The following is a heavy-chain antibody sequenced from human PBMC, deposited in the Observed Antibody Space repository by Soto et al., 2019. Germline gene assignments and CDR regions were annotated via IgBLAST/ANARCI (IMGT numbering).Heavy chain of an antibody. CDR2: IYYSGST. Sequence: PPGKGLEWIGYIYYSGSTYYNPSLKSRVTISVDTSKNQFSLKLSSVTAADTAVYYCVSVYYGDRASTSAFDISGQATMLPVSS. D-gene: IGHD4-17*01. CDR3: VSVYYGDRASTSAFDI. V-gene: IGHV4-30-4*01. J-gene: IGHJ3*02.